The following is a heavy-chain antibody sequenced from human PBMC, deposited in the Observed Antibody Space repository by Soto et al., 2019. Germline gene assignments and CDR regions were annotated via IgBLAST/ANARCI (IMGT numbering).Heavy chain of an antibody. J-gene: IGHJ4*02. CDR2: ISAYNGNT. V-gene: IGHV1-18*01. Sequence: QVQLVQSXAXVKXPGXSVKVSCKASGYTFTSYGISWVRQAPGQGLEGMGWISAYNGNTNYAQKLQGRVTMTTDTSTSTAYMELRSLRSDDTAVYYCVVAAQPYYFDCWGQGTLVTVSS. CDR1: GYTFTSYG. D-gene: IGHD2-15*01. CDR3: VVAAQPYYFDC.